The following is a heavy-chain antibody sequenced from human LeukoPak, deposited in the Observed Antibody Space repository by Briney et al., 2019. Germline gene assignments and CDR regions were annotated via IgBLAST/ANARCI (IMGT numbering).Heavy chain of an antibody. D-gene: IGHD3-22*01. J-gene: IGHJ3*02. CDR2: INHSGST. V-gene: IGHV4-34*01. Sequence: SETLSLTCAVYGGSFSGYYWSWIRQPPGKGLEWIGEINHSGSTNYNPSLKSRVTISVDTSKSQFSLKLSSVTAADTAVYYCARDGFYYYDSSGYPYAFDIWGQGTMVTVSS. CDR1: GGSFSGYY. CDR3: ARDGFYYYDSSGYPYAFDI.